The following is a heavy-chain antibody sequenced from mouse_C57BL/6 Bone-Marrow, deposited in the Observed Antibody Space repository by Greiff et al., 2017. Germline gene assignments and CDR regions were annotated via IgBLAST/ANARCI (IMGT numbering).Heavy chain of an antibody. CDR2: IYPRSGNT. J-gene: IGHJ2*01. CDR3: ASDLSDIDY. Sequence: VQGVESGAELARPGASVKLSCKASGYTFTSYGISWVKQRTGQGLEWIGEIYPRSGNTYYNEKFKGKATLTADKSSSTAYMELRSLTSEDSAVYFYASDLSDIDYWGQGTTLTVSS. CDR1: GYTFTSYG. V-gene: IGHV1-81*01.